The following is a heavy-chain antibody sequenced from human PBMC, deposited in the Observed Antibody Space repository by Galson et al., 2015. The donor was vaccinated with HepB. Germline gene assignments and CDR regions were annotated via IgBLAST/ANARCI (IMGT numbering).Heavy chain of an antibody. CDR1: GFTFSNAW. Sequence: SLRLSCAASGFTFSNAWMSWVRQAPGKGLEWVGRIKSKTDGGTTDYAAPVKGRFTISRDDSKNTLYLQMNSLKTEDTAVYYCTTARSNSEYYYYYYGMDVWGPGTTVTVSS. D-gene: IGHD1-26*01. CDR3: TTARSNSEYYYYYYGMDV. V-gene: IGHV3-15*01. CDR2: IKSKTDGGTT. J-gene: IGHJ6*02.